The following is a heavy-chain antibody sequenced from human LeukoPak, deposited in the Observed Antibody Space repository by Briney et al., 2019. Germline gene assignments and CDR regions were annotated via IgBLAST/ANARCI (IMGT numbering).Heavy chain of an antibody. V-gene: IGHV4-59*08. CDR3: ARGFRVSYSSSWYLGDYFDY. J-gene: IGHJ4*01. CDR2: IYYSGST. CDR1: GGSMSSYS. D-gene: IGHD6-13*01. Sequence: SETLSLTCTVSGGSMSSYSWSWIRQPPGEGLEWIGFIYYSGSTNYNPSLKSRVTISVDTSKNQFSLKVNSVTAADTAVYYCARGFRVSYSSSWYLGDYFDYCGHGNLVTVSS.